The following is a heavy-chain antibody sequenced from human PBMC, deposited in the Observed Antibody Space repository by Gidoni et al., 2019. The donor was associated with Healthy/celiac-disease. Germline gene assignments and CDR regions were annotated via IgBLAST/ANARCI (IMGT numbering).Heavy chain of an antibody. Sequence: QVQLVESGGGVVQPGRSLRLSCAASGFTFRSYGMHWVRQAPGKGLEWVAVISYDGSNKYYADSVKGRFTISRDNSKNTLYLQMNSLRAEDTAVYYCAKDGHGSGSYIGGGFDYWGQGTLVTVSS. D-gene: IGHD3-10*01. V-gene: IGHV3-30*18. CDR3: AKDGHGSGSYIGGGFDY. CDR1: GFTFRSYG. J-gene: IGHJ4*02. CDR2: ISYDGSNK.